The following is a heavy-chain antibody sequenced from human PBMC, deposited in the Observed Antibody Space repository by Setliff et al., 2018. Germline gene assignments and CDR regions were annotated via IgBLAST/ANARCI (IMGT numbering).Heavy chain of an antibody. CDR2: ISSTSTI. CDR1: GFTFSSYV. J-gene: IGHJ4*02. V-gene: IGHV3-48*01. CDR3: ARGHTIGALLRHFDC. D-gene: IGHD1-1*01. Sequence: GGSLRLSCAASGFTFSSYVMHWVRQAPGKGLEYVSAISSTSTIYYADSVKGRFTISRDNAKNSLYLQMSSLRAEDTAMYYCARGHTIGALLRHFDCWGQGTLVTVSS.